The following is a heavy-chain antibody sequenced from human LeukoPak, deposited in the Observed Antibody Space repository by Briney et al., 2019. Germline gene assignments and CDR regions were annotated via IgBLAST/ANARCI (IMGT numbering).Heavy chain of an antibody. V-gene: IGHV3-23*01. Sequence: GGSLRLSCVASAFTFTNYAMSWVRQAPGKGLEWVSAITGSDGTSHYADSVKGRFTISRDNSKNTLYLQVNSLRAEDTAVYYCAKWGDYDILTGYYVPDYWGQGTLVTVSS. CDR3: AKWGDYDILTGYYVPDY. CDR1: AFTFTNYA. D-gene: IGHD3-9*01. CDR2: ITGSDGTS. J-gene: IGHJ4*02.